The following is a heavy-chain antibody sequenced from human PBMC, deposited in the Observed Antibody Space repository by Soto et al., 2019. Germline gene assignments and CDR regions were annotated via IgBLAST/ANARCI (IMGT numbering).Heavy chain of an antibody. J-gene: IGHJ4*02. CDR1: GFTVSSNY. Sequence: GGSLRLSCAASGFTVSSNYMILVRQAPGKGLEWVSVIYSGGSTYYADSVKGRFTISRDNSKNTLYLQMNSLRAEDTAVYYCARAIYYDSSGYYRYYFDYWGQGTLVTVSS. CDR3: ARAIYYDSSGYYRYYFDY. V-gene: IGHV3-53*01. D-gene: IGHD3-22*01. CDR2: IYSGGST.